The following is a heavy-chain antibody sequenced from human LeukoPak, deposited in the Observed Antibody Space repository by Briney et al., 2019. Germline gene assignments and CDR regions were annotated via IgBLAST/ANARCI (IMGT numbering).Heavy chain of an antibody. Sequence: SETLSLTSTVSGGSISSYYWSWIRQPPGKGLEWIGYIYYSGSTNYNPSLKSRVTISVDTSKNQFSLKLSSVTAADTAVYYCARSPSWYYDSSGYYLPYWYFDLWGRGTLVTVSS. CDR2: IYYSGST. D-gene: IGHD3-22*01. J-gene: IGHJ2*01. CDR1: GGSISSYY. CDR3: ARSPSWYYDSSGYYLPYWYFDL. V-gene: IGHV4-59*01.